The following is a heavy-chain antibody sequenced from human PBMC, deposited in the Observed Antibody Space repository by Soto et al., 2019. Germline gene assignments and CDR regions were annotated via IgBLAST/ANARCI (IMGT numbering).Heavy chain of an antibody. D-gene: IGHD3-9*01. J-gene: IGHJ5*02. CDR3: AKDGNPIPYLTGCSRLGWFDP. V-gene: IGHV3-23*01. Sequence: GGSLRLSCAASGFTFSSYAMSWVRQAPGKGLEWVSAISGSGGSTYYADSVKGRFTISRDNSKNTLYLQMNSLRAEDTAVYYCAKDGNPIPYLTGCSRLGWFDPWGQGTLVTVSS. CDR2: ISGSGGST. CDR1: GFTFSSYA.